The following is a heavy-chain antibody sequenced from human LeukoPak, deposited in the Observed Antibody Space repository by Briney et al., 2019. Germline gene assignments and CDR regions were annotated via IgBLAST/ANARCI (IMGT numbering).Heavy chain of an antibody. J-gene: IGHJ4*02. CDR2: INPNSGGT. Sequence: ASVKVSCKASGYTFTGYYMHWVRQAPGQGLGWMGWINPNSGGTNYAQKFQGWVTMTRDTSISTAYMELSRLRSDDTAVYYCARGVAGTAYYFDYWGQGTLVTVSS. CDR3: ARGVAGTAYYFDY. CDR1: GYTFTGYY. D-gene: IGHD6-19*01. V-gene: IGHV1-2*04.